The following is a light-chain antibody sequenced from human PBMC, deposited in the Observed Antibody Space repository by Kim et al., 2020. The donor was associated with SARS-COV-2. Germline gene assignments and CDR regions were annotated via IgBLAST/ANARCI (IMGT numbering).Light chain of an antibody. CDR2: DAT. CDR3: QHRGNWPIT. V-gene: IGKV3-11*01. J-gene: IGKJ5*01. Sequence: SSPGERATLSCRASQSISSYLAWYQQKPGQAPRLLIYDATNRATGVPARFSGSGSGTDFTLTISSLEPEDFAVYYCQHRGNWPITFGQGTRLEIK. CDR1: QSISSY.